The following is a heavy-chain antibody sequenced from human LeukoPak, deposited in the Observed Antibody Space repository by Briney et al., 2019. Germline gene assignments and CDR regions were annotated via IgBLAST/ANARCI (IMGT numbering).Heavy chain of an antibody. CDR1: GFTFSTYG. D-gene: IGHD3-10*01. J-gene: IGHJ3*02. Sequence: GGSLRLSCAASGFTFSTYGMHWVRQAPGKGLEWVAVISYDGGNKYYADSVKGRFTISRDNSKNTLYLQMNSLRAEDTAVYYCARCPYGAFDIWGQGTMVTVSS. CDR3: ARCPYGAFDI. CDR2: ISYDGGNK. V-gene: IGHV3-30*03.